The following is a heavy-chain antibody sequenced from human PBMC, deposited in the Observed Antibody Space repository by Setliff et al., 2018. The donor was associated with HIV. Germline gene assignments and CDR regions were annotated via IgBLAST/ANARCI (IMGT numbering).Heavy chain of an antibody. J-gene: IGHJ4*02. CDR3: ATVVPAAHFDY. D-gene: IGHD2-2*01. Sequence: PSETLSLTCTVSGGSISSGGYYWSWIRQHPGKGLEWIGYISYSGSTYYNPSPKSRVTISVDSSKSQFSLNLSSVTVADTAVYYCATVVPAAHFDYWGQGTLVTVSS. V-gene: IGHV4-31*03. CDR1: GGSISSGGYY. CDR2: ISYSGST.